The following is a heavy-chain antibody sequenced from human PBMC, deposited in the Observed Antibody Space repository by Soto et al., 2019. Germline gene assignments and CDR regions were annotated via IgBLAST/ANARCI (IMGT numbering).Heavy chain of an antibody. CDR2: LNSDGSTT. CDR1: GLTFSSYW. J-gene: IGHJ6*03. CDR3: ARASGGSYYYYYMDV. D-gene: IGHD1-26*01. V-gene: IGHV3-74*01. Sequence: PGGSLRLSCVASGLTFSSYWMHWVRQAPGKGLVWVSRLNSDGSTTNYADSVKGRFTISRDNARNTLYLQMSSLRAEDTAVYYCARASGGSYYYYYMDVWGKGITVTDSS.